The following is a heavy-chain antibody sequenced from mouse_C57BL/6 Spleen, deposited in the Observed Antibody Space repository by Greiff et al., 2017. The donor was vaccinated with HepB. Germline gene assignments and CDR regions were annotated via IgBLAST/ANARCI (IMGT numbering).Heavy chain of an antibody. CDR2: IFPGSGST. J-gene: IGHJ2*01. CDR3: ARRKVITTVVATSYFDY. CDR1: GYTFTDYY. D-gene: IGHD1-1*01. V-gene: IGHV1-75*01. Sequence: VKLMESGPELVKPGASVKISCKASGYTFTDYYINWVKQRPGQGLEWIGWIFPGSGSTYYNEKFKGKATLTVDKSSSTAYMLLSSLTSEDSAVYFCARRKVITTVVATSYFDYWGQGTTLTVSS.